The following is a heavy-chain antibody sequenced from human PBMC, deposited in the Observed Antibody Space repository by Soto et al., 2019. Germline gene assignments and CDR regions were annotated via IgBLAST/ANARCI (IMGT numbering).Heavy chain of an antibody. V-gene: IGHV3-21*01. CDR3: ARDGCISTSCYGAYYYLYGMDV. D-gene: IGHD2-2*01. CDR2: ISSTSSYI. J-gene: IGHJ6*02. Sequence: EVQLVESGGGLVKPGGSLRLSCAASGFTFSSYSMNWVRQAPGKGLEWVSSISSTSSYIYYADSVKGRFTISRDNAKNLLYLQMNSLRAEDTSVYYCARDGCISTSCYGAYYYLYGMDVWGQGTTVTVSS. CDR1: GFTFSSYS.